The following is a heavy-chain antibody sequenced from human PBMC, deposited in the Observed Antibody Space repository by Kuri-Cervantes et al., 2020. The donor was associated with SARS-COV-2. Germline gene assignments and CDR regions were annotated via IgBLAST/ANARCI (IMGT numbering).Heavy chain of an antibody. J-gene: IGHJ5*02. V-gene: IGHV3-15*01. CDR3: TTDPIVVVPGAIVA. D-gene: IGHD2-2*02. CDR2: IKSKTDGGTT. Sequence: GESLKISCAASGFTFSNAWMSWVRRAPGKGLEWVGRIKSKTDGGTTDYAAPVKGRFTISRDDSKNTLYLQMNSLKAEDTAVCYCTTDPIVVVPGAIVAWGQGTLVTVSS. CDR1: GFTFSNAW.